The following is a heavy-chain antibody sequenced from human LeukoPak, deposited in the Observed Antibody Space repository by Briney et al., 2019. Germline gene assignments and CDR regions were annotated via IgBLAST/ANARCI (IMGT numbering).Heavy chain of an antibody. Sequence: GGSLRLSCAASGFTFSSYWMSWVRQAPGKGLEWVANIKQDGSEKYYVDSVKGRLTISRDNAKNSLYLQMNSLRAEDTAVYYCARDWEGRSGSYGMDVWGQGTTVTVSS. CDR1: GFTFSSYW. CDR3: ARDWEGRSGSYGMDV. V-gene: IGHV3-7*01. D-gene: IGHD3-10*01. CDR2: IKQDGSEK. J-gene: IGHJ6*02.